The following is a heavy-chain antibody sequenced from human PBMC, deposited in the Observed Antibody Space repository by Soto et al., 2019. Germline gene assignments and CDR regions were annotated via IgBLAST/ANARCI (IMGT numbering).Heavy chain of an antibody. V-gene: IGHV3-66*01. Sequence: EVPLVESGGGLVQPGGSLRLSCAASGFTVSSNYMSWVRQAPGKGLEWVSVIYSGGSTYYADSVKARFTISRDNSKNTLYLQMNSLRAEDTAVYYCARDRIPTGMDVWGQGTTVTVSS. CDR1: GFTVSSNY. J-gene: IGHJ6*02. CDR3: ARDRIPTGMDV. CDR2: IYSGGST.